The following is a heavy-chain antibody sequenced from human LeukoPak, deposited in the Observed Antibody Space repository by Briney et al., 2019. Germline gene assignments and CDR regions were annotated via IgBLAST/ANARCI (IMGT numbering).Heavy chain of an antibody. D-gene: IGHD5-18*01. V-gene: IGHV3-30*02. CDR2: IRYDGSNK. Sequence: GGSLRLSCAASGFTFSTHDMHWVRQAPGKGLEWVAFIRYDGSNKYYVDSVKGRFTISRDNSKNTLYLQMNSLRAEDTAVYYCAKGYGEDFDYWGQGTLVTVSS. CDR3: AKGYGEDFDY. CDR1: GFTFSTHD. J-gene: IGHJ4*02.